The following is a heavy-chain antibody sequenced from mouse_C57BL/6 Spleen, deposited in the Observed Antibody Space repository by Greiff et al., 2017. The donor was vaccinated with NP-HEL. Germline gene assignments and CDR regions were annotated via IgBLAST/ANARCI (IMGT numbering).Heavy chain of an antibody. CDR3: ASRTGSYYFDY. V-gene: IGHV5-6*01. Sequence: VQLKESGGDLVKPGGSLKLSCAASGFTFSSYGMSWVRQTPDKRLEWVATISSGGSYTYYPDSVKGRFTISRDNAKNTLYLQMSSLKSEDTAMYYCASRTGSYYFDYWGQGTTLTVSS. CDR1: GFTFSSYG. CDR2: ISSGGSYT. J-gene: IGHJ2*01. D-gene: IGHD4-1*01.